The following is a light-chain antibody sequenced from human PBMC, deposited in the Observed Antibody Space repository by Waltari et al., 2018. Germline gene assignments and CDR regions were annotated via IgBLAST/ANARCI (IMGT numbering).Light chain of an antibody. Sequence: DIQMIQIPSTRSASVGDRVTITCRASQSLISWLAWYQQKPGKAPKLLIHKASSLESGVPSRFSGSGSGTEFTLTISSLQPDDFATYYCQQYNGFSTFGQGTKVEMK. V-gene: IGKV1-5*03. J-gene: IGKJ1*01. CDR1: QSLISW. CDR2: KAS. CDR3: QQYNGFST.